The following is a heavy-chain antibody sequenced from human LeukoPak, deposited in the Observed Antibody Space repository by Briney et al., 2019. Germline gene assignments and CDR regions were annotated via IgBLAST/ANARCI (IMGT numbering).Heavy chain of an antibody. V-gene: IGHV3-23*01. CDR1: GFTFSSYA. D-gene: IGHD3-10*01. CDR2: ISGSGGST. J-gene: IGHJ4*02. Sequence: GGSLRLSCAASGFTFSSYAMSWVRQAPGKGLEWVSAISGSGGSTYYADSVKGRFTISRDNSKNTLYLQMNSLRAEDTAVYYCAKDPSRPLWFVEPHDYWGQGTLVTVSS. CDR3: AKDPSRPLWFVEPHDY.